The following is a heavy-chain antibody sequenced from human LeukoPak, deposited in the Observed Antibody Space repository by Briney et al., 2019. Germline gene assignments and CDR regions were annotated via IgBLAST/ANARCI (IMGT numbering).Heavy chain of an antibody. V-gene: IGHV3-15*01. CDR3: AKLSGTRLWSGYYPDY. D-gene: IGHD3-3*01. CDR1: GFTFSDAW. J-gene: IGHJ4*02. CDR2: IKSRIDGGTT. Sequence: GGSLRLSCAASGFTFSDAWMTWVRQAPGKGLEWVGRIKSRIDGGTTDFVAPVRGRFTISRDDSKNTLYLQMNSLRAEDTAVYYCAKLSGTRLWSGYYPDYWGQGTLVTVSS.